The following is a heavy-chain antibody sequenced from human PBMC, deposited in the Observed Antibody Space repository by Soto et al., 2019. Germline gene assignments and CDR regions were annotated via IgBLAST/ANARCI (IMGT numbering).Heavy chain of an antibody. CDR2: ISYDGSNK. CDR1: GFTFSSYA. D-gene: IGHD6-19*01. Sequence: QVQLVESGGGVVQPGRSLRLSCAASGFTFSSYAMHWVRQAPGKGLEWVAVISYDGSNKYYADSVKGRFTISRDNSKNTLYLQMSSLRAEDTAVYYCARGLIGSQYYFDYWGQGTLVTVSS. J-gene: IGHJ4*02. V-gene: IGHV3-30-3*01. CDR3: ARGLIGSQYYFDY.